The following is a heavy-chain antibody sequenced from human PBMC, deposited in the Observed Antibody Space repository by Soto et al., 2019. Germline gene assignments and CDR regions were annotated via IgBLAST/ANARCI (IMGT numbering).Heavy chain of an antibody. CDR3: ARDLAPRIAVAGDAFDI. V-gene: IGHV1-69*13. CDR2: IIPIFGTA. J-gene: IGHJ3*02. D-gene: IGHD6-19*01. Sequence: SVKVSCKASGGTFSSYAISWVRQAPGQGLEWMGGIIPIFGTANYAQKFQGRVTITADESTSTAYMELSSLRSEDTAVYYCARDLAPRIAVAGDAFDIWGQGTMVTVS. CDR1: GGTFSSYA.